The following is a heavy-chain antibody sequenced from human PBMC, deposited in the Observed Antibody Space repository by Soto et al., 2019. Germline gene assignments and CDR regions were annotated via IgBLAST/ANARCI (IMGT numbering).Heavy chain of an antibody. CDR1: GGTFSSYA. Sequence: ASVKVSCKASGGTFSSYAISWVRQAPGQGLEWMGGIIPIFGTANYAQKFQGRVTITADESTSTAYMELSSLRSEDTAVYYCARNRNMGSGWYRYWGQGTLVTVSS. CDR3: ARNRNMGSGWYRY. J-gene: IGHJ4*02. CDR2: IIPIFGTA. D-gene: IGHD6-19*01. V-gene: IGHV1-69*13.